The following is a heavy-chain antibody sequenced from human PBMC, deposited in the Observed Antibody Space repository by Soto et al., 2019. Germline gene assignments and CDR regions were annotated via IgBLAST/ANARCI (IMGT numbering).Heavy chain of an antibody. D-gene: IGHD2-8*01. J-gene: IGHJ4*02. CDR2: IYYTGST. Sequence: QLQLQESGPGLVKPSETLSLTCTVSGGSISINNYYWGWIRQPPGKGPEWIGSIYYTGSTYYISSXQXXLTISLDTSTNQYPMRLSSVTAAATAVYYCARHGVNGNHDCWGQGTLITVSS. V-gene: IGHV4-39*01. CDR3: ARHGVNGNHDC. CDR1: GGSISINNYY.